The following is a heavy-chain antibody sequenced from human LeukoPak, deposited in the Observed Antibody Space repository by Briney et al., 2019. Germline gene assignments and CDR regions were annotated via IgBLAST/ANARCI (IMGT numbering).Heavy chain of an antibody. CDR2: IIPIFGTA. Sequence: ASVKVSCKASGGTFSSYAISWVRQAPGQGLEWMGGIIPIFGTANYAQKFQGRVTITADKSTSTAYMELSSLRSEDTAVYYCARDRSGGYSELFDYWGQGTLVTVSS. D-gene: IGHD5-18*01. V-gene: IGHV1-69*06. CDR1: GGTFSSYA. CDR3: ARDRSGGYSELFDY. J-gene: IGHJ4*02.